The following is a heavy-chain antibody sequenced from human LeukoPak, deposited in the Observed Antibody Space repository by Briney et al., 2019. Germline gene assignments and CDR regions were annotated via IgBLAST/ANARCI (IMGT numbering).Heavy chain of an antibody. CDR3: ASYVPTSRGLLTTVNY. D-gene: IGHD1-1*01. CDR2: INPNSGGT. CDR1: GYTFTGYY. Sequence: ASVKVSCKASGYTFTGYYMHWVRQAPGQGLEWMGRINPNSGGTNYAQKFQGRVTMTRDTSISTAYMELSRLRSDDTAVYYCASYVPTSRGLLTTVNYWGQGTLVTVSS. J-gene: IGHJ4*02. V-gene: IGHV1-2*06.